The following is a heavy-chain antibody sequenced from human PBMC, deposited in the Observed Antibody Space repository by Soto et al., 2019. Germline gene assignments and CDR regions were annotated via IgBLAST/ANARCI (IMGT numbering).Heavy chain of an antibody. Sequence: GGSLRLSCAASGFTFSNAWMSWVRQAPGKGLEWVGRIKSKTDGGTTDYAAPVKGRFTISRDDSKNTLYLQMNSLKTEDTAVYYCTTDCRDHYYDFWTLSGAFDIWGQGTMVTVSS. CDR2: IKSKTDGGTT. CDR3: TTDCRDHYYDFWTLSGAFDI. J-gene: IGHJ3*02. D-gene: IGHD3-3*01. V-gene: IGHV3-15*01. CDR1: GFTFSNAW.